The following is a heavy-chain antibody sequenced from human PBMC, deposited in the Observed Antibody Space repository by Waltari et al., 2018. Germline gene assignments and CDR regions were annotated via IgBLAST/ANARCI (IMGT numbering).Heavy chain of an antibody. CDR3: TTDRRRGYDPQFDY. J-gene: IGHJ4*02. D-gene: IGHD5-12*01. CDR2: IRSKADGGTI. CDR1: GVSFIDAW. V-gene: IGHV3-15*01. Sequence: EVQLVESGGGLVKPGGSLRLSCAASGVSFIDAWMSWVRLAPGKGLEWVGRIRSKADGGTIDYAAPVKGRFTISRDDSKTTLYMQLNSLKDEDTAVYYCTTDRRRGYDPQFDYWGQGTLVTVSS.